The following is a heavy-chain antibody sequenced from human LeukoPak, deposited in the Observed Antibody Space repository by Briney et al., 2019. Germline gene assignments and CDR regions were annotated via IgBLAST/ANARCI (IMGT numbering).Heavy chain of an antibody. D-gene: IGHD6-13*01. CDR3: ARLRQQLVTFDY. CDR1: GYTFTNYA. J-gene: IGHJ4*02. Sequence: ASVKVSCKASGYTFTNYAMHWVRQAPGQRLEWMGCINAGNTNTKYSQKFQGRVTITRDTSASTAHMELSSLRSEDTAVYYCARLRQQLVTFDYWGQGTLVTVSS. CDR2: INAGNTNT. V-gene: IGHV1-3*01.